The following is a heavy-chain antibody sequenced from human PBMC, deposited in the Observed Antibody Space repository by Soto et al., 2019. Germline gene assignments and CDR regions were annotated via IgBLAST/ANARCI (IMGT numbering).Heavy chain of an antibody. Sequence: GGSLRLSCAASGFYFKNYLMHLVRQSPGRGLEWVALISYDESIKYYADSVKSRFTISRDNSKNSLYLEMNSLKLEDSAVYYCERDYHDGANFYFYDQGRYRSWGPGTLVTVSS. D-gene: IGHD3-16*01. CDR1: GFYFKNYL. J-gene: IGHJ4*02. V-gene: IGHV3-30*04. CDR2: ISYDESIK. CDR3: ERDYHDGANFYFYDQGRYRS.